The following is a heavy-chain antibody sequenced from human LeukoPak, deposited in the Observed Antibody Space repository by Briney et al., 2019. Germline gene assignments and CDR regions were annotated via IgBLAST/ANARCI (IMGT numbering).Heavy chain of an antibody. CDR2: LNPNSGGT. CDR1: GYTLTAYY. CDR3: VRDGYSGSYGYDY. Sequence: VASVKVSCKASGYTLTAYYIQWVRQAPGQGLEWMRWLNPNSGGTKYAEKFQGRVTMTRDTSIRTVYMELNRLTSDDTAIYYCVRDGYSGSYGYDYWGQGTLVTVSS. V-gene: IGHV1-2*02. J-gene: IGHJ4*02. D-gene: IGHD5-18*01.